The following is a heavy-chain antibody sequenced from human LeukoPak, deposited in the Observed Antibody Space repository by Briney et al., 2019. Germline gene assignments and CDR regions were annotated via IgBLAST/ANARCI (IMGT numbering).Heavy chain of an antibody. V-gene: IGHV3-21*01. CDR3: ARAPSDSSGWLNWFDP. J-gene: IGHJ5*02. CDR1: GFTFSRYA. CDR2: ISSSSSYI. D-gene: IGHD6-19*01. Sequence: GGSLRLSCAASGFTFSRYAMSWVRQAPGKGLAWVSSISSSSSYIYYADSVKGRFTISRDNAKNSLYLQMNSLRAEDTAVYYCARAPSDSSGWLNWFDPWGQGTLVTVSS.